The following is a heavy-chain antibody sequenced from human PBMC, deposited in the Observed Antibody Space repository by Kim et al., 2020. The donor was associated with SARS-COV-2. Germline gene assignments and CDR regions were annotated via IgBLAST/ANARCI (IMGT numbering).Heavy chain of an antibody. Sequence: SPSFQGQVTISADKSISTAYLQWSSLKASDTAMYYCTRGVSGGFGRAFDYWGQGTLVTVSS. D-gene: IGHD1-26*01. CDR3: TRGVSGGFGRAFDY. V-gene: IGHV5-51*01. J-gene: IGHJ4*02.